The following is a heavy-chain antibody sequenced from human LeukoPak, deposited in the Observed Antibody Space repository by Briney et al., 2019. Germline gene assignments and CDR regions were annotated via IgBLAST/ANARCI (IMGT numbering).Heavy chain of an antibody. Sequence: GGSLRLSCAASGFTFNNFAMSWVRQAPGKGLEWVSAISGSGGSTYYADSVKGRFTISRDNSKNTLYLQMNSLRAEDTAVYYCAKVEKTPYYYDSSGYLSFDYWGQGTLVTVSS. CDR3: AKVEKTPYYYDSSGYLSFDY. CDR2: ISGSGGST. D-gene: IGHD3-22*01. V-gene: IGHV3-23*01. CDR1: GFTFNNFA. J-gene: IGHJ4*02.